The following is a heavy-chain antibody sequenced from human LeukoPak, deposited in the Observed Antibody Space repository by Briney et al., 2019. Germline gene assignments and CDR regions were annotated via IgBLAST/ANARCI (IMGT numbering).Heavy chain of an antibody. V-gene: IGHV3-53*01. Sequence: ETLSLTCTVSGGSISSSSYYWGWIRQAPGKGLEWVSIIYSGGSTSYADSVKGRFTISRDNSKNTLYLQMNSLRAEDTAVYYCARDGPRSSGSYPIWGQGTMVTVSS. CDR1: GGSISSSSYY. CDR3: ARDGPRSSGSYPI. CDR2: IYSGGST. J-gene: IGHJ3*02. D-gene: IGHD3-10*01.